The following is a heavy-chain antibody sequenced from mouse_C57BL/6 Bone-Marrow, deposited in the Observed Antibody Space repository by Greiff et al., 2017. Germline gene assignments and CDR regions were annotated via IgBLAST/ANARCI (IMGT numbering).Heavy chain of an antibody. D-gene: IGHD1-1*02. CDR2: SRNKDNDYTT. J-gene: IGHJ4*01. CDR3: ARDAGGYYAMDY. Sequence: EVQGVESGGGLVQSGRSLRLSCATSGFTFSDFYMEWVRQAPGTGLEWIGASRNKDNDYTTEYSSSVKGRFIVSIDTSQSILYLQMNTLRAEDTAIYYCARDAGGYYAMDYWGQGTSVTVSS. CDR1: GFTFSDFY. V-gene: IGHV7-1*01.